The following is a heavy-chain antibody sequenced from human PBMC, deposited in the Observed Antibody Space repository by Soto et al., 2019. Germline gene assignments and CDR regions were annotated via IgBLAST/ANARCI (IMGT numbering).Heavy chain of an antibody. J-gene: IGHJ4*02. V-gene: IGHV4-39*01. D-gene: IGHD4-17*01. Sequence: LSLTCTVSGGSVTNSSYYWGWIRQSPGKGLEWIGSVYYRGRSYSKSSVKSRVTISVDTSKNRFSLSLNSVTASDTAVYFCVSQRTTVPTQAYFDYWGPGALVTV. CDR1: GGSVTNSSYY. CDR2: VYYRGRS. CDR3: VSQRTTVPTQAYFDY.